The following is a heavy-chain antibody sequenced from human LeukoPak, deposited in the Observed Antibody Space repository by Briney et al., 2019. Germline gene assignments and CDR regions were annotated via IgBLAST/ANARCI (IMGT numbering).Heavy chain of an antibody. J-gene: IGHJ5*02. CDR2: IYYSGST. CDR1: GGSISSSY. CDR3: ARTGGLKRLYYYDSSGPSWFDP. D-gene: IGHD3-22*01. V-gene: IGHV4-59*01. Sequence: PSETLSLTCNVSGGSISSSYWSWIRQPAGKGLEWIGYIYYSGSTNYNPSLKSRVTISVDTSKNQFSLKLSSVTAADTAVYYCARTGGLKRLYYYDSSGPSWFDPWGQGTLVTVSS.